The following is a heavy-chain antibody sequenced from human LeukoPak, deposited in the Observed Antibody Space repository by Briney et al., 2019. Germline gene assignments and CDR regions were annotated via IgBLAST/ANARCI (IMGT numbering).Heavy chain of an antibody. CDR2: IWYDGSNK. J-gene: IGHJ3*02. Sequence: GRSLRLSCAASGFTFSTHGMHWVRQAPGKGLEWVAVIWYDGSNKYYADFVKGRFTISRDNSKNTLSLQMNSLRAEDTAVYYCARAVGPFDIWGQGTMVTVSS. CDR3: ARAVGPFDI. V-gene: IGHV3-33*01. CDR1: GFTFSTHG.